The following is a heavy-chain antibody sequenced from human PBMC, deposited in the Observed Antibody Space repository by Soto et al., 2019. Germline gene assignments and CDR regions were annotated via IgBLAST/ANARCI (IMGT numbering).Heavy chain of an antibody. CDR2: ISASGGGT. Sequence: PGGSLRLSCAASGFTFSTYALSWVRQAPGTGLEWVSSISASGGGTYYADSEQGRFTISRDNSKKTVDLQMNSLRAEDTAIYYWAKEGIGGAPSHSGGKGPLVPAS. J-gene: IGHJ5*01. V-gene: IGHV3-23*01. CDR3: AKEGIGGAPSHS. CDR1: GFTFSTYA. D-gene: IGHD1-26*01.